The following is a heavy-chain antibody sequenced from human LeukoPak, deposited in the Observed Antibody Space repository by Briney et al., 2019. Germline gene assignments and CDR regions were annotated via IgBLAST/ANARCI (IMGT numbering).Heavy chain of an antibody. CDR1: GGSISSHY. J-gene: IGHJ4*02. Sequence: PSETLSLTCTVSGGSISSHYWTWIRQPPGKGLEWIGYIHYSGSTNYNPSLKSRVTISVDTSKTQFSLKLSSVTAADTAVYYCARVEGDSSSWPSFDYWGQGTLVTVPS. V-gene: IGHV4-59*11. D-gene: IGHD6-13*01. CDR3: ARVEGDSSSWPSFDY. CDR2: IHYSGST.